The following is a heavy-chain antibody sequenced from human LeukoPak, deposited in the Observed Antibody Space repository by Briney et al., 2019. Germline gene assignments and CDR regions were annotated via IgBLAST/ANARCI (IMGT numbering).Heavy chain of an antibody. J-gene: IGHJ4*02. CDR3: ARHSRDDFWSGYYKTHFDY. CDR2: IYPGDSDT. CDR1: GYTFTSYW. D-gene: IGHD3-3*01. V-gene: IGHV5-51*01. Sequence: KVSCKASGYTFTSYWIGWVRQMPGKGLEWMGIIYPGDSDTRYSPSFQGQVTISADKSISTAYLQWSSLKASDTAMYYCARHSRDDFWSGYYKTHFDYWGQGTLVTVSS.